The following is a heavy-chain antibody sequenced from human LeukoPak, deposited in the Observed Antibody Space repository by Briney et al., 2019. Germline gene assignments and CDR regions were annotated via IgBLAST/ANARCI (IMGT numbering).Heavy chain of an antibody. CDR1: GFTFSDYY. D-gene: IGHD3-3*01. CDR2: VSSSGSTI. Sequence: PGGSLRLSCAASGFTFSDYYMSWIRQAPGKGLEWVSYVSSSGSTIYYADSVKGRFTISRDNGKNSLYLQMNSLRAEDTAVYYCARGAEMEWLLFGYWGQGTLVTVSS. CDR3: ARGAEMEWLLFGY. V-gene: IGHV3-11*01. J-gene: IGHJ4*02.